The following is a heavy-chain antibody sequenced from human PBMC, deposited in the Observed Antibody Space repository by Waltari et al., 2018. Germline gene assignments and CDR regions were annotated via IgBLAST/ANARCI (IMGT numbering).Heavy chain of an antibody. CDR2: IYYSGST. CDR1: GGSLPYNY. Sequence: QVQLQESGPGLVKPSETLSLTCAVSGGSLPYNYWSWIRQPPGKGMGWIAYIYYSGSTNYKPSLRSRLTISVDTSKNQFSLNMGSVTATDTAVYYCARGVGSGDYNLDYWGQGTLVTVSS. J-gene: IGHJ4*02. V-gene: IGHV4-59*12. D-gene: IGHD4-17*01. CDR3: ARGVGSGDYNLDY.